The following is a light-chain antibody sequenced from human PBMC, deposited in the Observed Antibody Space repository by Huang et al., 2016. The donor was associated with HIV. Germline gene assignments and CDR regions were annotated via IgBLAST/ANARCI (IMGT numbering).Light chain of an antibody. Sequence: DVVMTQSPLSLPVTLGQPASISCRSSQSLVHSDGNTYLNWFQQRPGQSPRRLIYKVSNRDAGVPDRFSGGGSGTDFTLKISRVEAEDVGVYYCMQGTHWPLFGQGTKLEIK. CDR2: KVS. J-gene: IGKJ2*01. CDR3: MQGTHWPL. V-gene: IGKV2-30*02. CDR1: QSLVHSDGNTY.